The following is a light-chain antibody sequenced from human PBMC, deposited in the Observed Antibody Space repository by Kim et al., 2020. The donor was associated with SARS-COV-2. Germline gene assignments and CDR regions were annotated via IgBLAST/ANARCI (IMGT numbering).Light chain of an antibody. V-gene: IGKV2-30*02. CDR3: MKGTHWPPA. Sequence: PASIHRKRSPSLVPNATNTYSSWFKQRTGQSPRRIINKVSNRGSGVPGRFSSGGSGTDFTLKISRVEAEDVGVYYCMKGTHWPPAFGQRTKVDI. CDR2: KVS. J-gene: IGKJ1*01. CDR1: PSLVPNATNTY.